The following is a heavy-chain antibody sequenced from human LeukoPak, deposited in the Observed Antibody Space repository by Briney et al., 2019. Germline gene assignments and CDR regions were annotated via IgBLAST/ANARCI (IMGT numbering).Heavy chain of an antibody. V-gene: IGHV3-30*02. CDR3: AKDIGENWGSAFDI. D-gene: IGHD7-27*01. Sequence: GGSLRLSCAASGFTFSSYGMHWVRQAPGKGLEWVAFIRYDGSNKYYADSVKGRFTISRDNSKNTLYLQMNSLRAEDTALYYCAKDIGENWGSAFDIWGQGTMVTVSS. CDR2: IRYDGSNK. J-gene: IGHJ3*02. CDR1: GFTFSSYG.